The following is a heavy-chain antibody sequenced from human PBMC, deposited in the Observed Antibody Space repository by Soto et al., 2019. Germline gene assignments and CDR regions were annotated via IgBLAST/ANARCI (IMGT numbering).Heavy chain of an antibody. D-gene: IGHD1-1*01. J-gene: IGHJ4*02. V-gene: IGHV2-5*02. CDR1: GFSLTTSPMG. CDR2: IYWDDDK. CDR3: AHRLSGYSWNGGYFDY. Sequence: QITLKESGPTLVKPTQTLTLTCTFSGFSLTTSPMGVGWIRQPPGKALEWLVVIYWDDDKRYSPSLKSRLTITMDTSKNHVVLTMTNMDPVDTATYYCAHRLSGYSWNGGYFDYWGQGALVTVSS.